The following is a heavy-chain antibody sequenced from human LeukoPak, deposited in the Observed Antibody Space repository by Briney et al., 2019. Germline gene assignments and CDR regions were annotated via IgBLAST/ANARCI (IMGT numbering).Heavy chain of an antibody. CDR1: GFTFSSYA. J-gene: IGHJ4*02. CDR3: ARDFEAYCGGDCFPDY. Sequence: GGSLRLSCAASGFTFSSYAMSWVRQAPGKGLEWVSAISGSGGSTYYADSVKGRFTISRDNSKNTLYLQMNSLRAEDTAVYYCARDFEAYCGGDCFPDYWGQGTLVTVSS. V-gene: IGHV3-23*01. CDR2: ISGSGGST. D-gene: IGHD2-21*02.